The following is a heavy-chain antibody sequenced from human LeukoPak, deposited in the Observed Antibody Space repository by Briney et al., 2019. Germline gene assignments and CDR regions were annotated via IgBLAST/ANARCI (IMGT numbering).Heavy chain of an antibody. Sequence: PGGSLRLSCAASGFTFSSHAMSWVRQAPGKGLEWVSAISGSGGSTYYADSVKGRFTISRDNSKNTLYLQMNSLRAEDTAVYYCAKTRRSIAVAGPFDYWGQGTLVTVSS. CDR3: AKTRRSIAVAGPFDY. J-gene: IGHJ4*02. CDR1: GFTFSSHA. V-gene: IGHV3-23*01. CDR2: ISGSGGST. D-gene: IGHD6-19*01.